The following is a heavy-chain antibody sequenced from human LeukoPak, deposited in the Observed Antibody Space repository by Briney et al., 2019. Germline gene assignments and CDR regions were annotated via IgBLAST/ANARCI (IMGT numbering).Heavy chain of an antibody. D-gene: IGHD6-13*01. Sequence: GGSLRLSCAASGFTFSSYSMNWVRQAPGKGLEWVSSISSSSSYIYYADSVKGRFTISRDNAKNSLYLQMNSLRAEDTAVYYCVRDSTAAAWTGDYWGQGTLVTVSS. CDR1: GFTFSSYS. CDR2: ISSSSSYI. V-gene: IGHV3-21*01. CDR3: VRDSTAAAWTGDY. J-gene: IGHJ4*02.